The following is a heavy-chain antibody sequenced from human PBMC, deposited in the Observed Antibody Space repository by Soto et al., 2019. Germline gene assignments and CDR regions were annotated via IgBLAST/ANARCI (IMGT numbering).Heavy chain of an antibody. V-gene: IGHV4-34*01. CDR2: INHSGST. J-gene: IGHJ4*02. D-gene: IGHD2-2*01. CDR3: ASLGYCSSTSCPHGAAAGNFDY. Sequence: QVQLQQWGAGLLKPSETLSLTCAVYGGSFSGYYWSWIRQPPGKGLEWIGEINHSGSTNYNPSLKNRVTISVDTSKNQFSLKLSSVTAADTAVYYCASLGYCSSTSCPHGAAAGNFDYWGQGTLVTVSS. CDR1: GGSFSGYY.